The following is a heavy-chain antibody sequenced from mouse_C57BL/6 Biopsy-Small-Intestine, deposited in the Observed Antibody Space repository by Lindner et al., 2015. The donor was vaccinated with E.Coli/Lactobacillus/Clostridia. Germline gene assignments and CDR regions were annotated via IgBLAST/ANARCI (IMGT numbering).Heavy chain of an antibody. CDR3: ARDPRYYGDRRGLDV. D-gene: IGHD2-13*01. CDR2: ISTYNENT. CDR1: GYTFIMYG. V-gene: IGHV1-81*01. Sequence: SVKVSCKASGYTFIMYGISWVRQAPGQGLEWMGWISTYNENTSHGPKFQGRLTMTTDTSTATVYMELARLTSDDTAVYFCARDPRYYGDRRGLDVWGQGTAVSVSS. J-gene: IGHJ4*01.